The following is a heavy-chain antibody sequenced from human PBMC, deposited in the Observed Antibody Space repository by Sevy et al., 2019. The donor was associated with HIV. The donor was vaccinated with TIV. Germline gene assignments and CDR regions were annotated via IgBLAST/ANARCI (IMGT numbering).Heavy chain of an antibody. CDR3: AGENAWGRGYS. J-gene: IGHJ4*02. CDR1: GGSITRLY. CDR2: IYYNGHI. V-gene: IGHV4-59*08. Sequence: SETLSLTCTVSGGSITRLYWNWIRQPPGKGLEWIANIYYNGHINYNPSLKSRVTLSLDTSKNQLSLRLSSGTAADTAMYYCAGENAWGRGYSWGQGTLVTVS. D-gene: IGHD1-26*01.